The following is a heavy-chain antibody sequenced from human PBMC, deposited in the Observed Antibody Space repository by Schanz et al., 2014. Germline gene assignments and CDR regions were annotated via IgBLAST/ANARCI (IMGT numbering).Heavy chain of an antibody. CDR2: INPNSGRT. D-gene: IGHD6-6*01. J-gene: IGHJ2*01. V-gene: IGHV1-2*06. Sequence: QVHLVQSGAEVKKPGASVKVSCKASGYTFTDYYINWVRQAPGQGLEWMGRINPNSGRTNYAQKFLGRVTLTRDTSINTAYMDLNILKSDDTAVYHCARAGQDFEYSSLSPIWYFDLWGRGTLVTVSS. CDR3: ARAGQDFEYSSLSPIWYFDL. CDR1: GYTFTDYY.